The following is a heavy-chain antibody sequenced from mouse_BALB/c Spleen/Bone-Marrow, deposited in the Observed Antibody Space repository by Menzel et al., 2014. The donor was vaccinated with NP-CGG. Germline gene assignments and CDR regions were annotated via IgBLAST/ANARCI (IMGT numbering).Heavy chain of an antibody. CDR1: GYTFTSYR. J-gene: IGHJ4*01. V-gene: IGHV1-69*02. CDR2: IYPSDSYT. D-gene: IGHD1-1*01. Sequence: VQLQQSGAELVRPGASVKLSCRASGYTFTSYRINWVKQRPGQGLEWIGNIYPSDSYTNYNQRFKDKATLTVDKSSSTAYMQLSSPTSEDSAVYYCTRYGNSHYYAMDYWGQGTSVTVSP. CDR3: TRYGNSHYYAMDY.